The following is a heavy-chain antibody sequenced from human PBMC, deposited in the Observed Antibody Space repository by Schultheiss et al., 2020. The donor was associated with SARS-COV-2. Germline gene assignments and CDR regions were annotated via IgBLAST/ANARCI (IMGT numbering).Heavy chain of an antibody. J-gene: IGHJ6*02. Sequence: GGSLRLSCAASGFTFSDYYMSWIRQAPGKGLEWVSYISSSGSTIYYADSVKGRFTISRDNAKNTLYLQMNSLRAEDTAVYYCARDAFRGVIITFYYYYGMDVWGQGTTVTVSS. V-gene: IGHV3-11*04. CDR1: GFTFSDYY. CDR2: ISSSGSTI. D-gene: IGHD3-10*01. CDR3: ARDAFRGVIITFYYYYGMDV.